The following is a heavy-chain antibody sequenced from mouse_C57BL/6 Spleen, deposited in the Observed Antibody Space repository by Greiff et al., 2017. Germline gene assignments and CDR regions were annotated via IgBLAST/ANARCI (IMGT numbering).Heavy chain of an antibody. D-gene: IGHD2-5*01. V-gene: IGHV3-6*01. CDR3: ARLDSNYGMDY. J-gene: IGHJ4*01. CDR2: ISYDGSN. Sequence: VQLQQSGPGLVKPSQSLSLTCSVTGYSITSGYYWNWIRQFPGNKLEWMGYISYDGSNNYNPSLKNRISITRDTSKNQFFLKLNSVTTEDTATYYCARLDSNYGMDYWGQGTSVTVSS. CDR1: GYSITSGYY.